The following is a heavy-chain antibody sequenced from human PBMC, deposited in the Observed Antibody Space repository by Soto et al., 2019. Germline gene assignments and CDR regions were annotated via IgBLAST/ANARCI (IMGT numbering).Heavy chain of an antibody. Sequence: QVQLVQSGAEVKKPGASVKVSCKASGYTFTSYAMHWVRQAPGQRLEWMGWINAGNGNTKYSQKFQGRVTITRDTPASTAYMALSSLRSEATAVYYCARDIGGWPDYWGQGTLVTLSS. J-gene: IGHJ4*02. CDR3: ARDIGGWPDY. D-gene: IGHD1-26*01. CDR1: GYTFTSYA. CDR2: INAGNGNT. V-gene: IGHV1-3*01.